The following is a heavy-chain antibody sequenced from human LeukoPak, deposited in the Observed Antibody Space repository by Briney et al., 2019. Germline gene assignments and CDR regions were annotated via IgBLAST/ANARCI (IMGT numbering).Heavy chain of an antibody. CDR1: GLTVSSNH. J-gene: IGHJ4*02. V-gene: IGHV3-53*01. CDR3: ARGPAGYN. CDR2: IYSGGST. D-gene: IGHD1-1*01. Sequence: TGGSLRLSWAASGLTVSSNHMSWVRQAPGKGLEWVSVIYSGGSTDYADSVKGRFTISRDNLKNTLYLQMNSLRAEDTAVYYCARGPAGYNWGQGTLVTFSS.